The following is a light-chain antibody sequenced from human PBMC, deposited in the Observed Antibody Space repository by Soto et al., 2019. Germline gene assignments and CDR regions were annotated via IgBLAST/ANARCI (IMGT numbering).Light chain of an antibody. CDR1: QSVNSN. CDR2: GSS. J-gene: IGKJ4*01. Sequence: EIAMTQSPATLSVSPGERATLACRASQSVNSNLAWYQQKPGQAPRLLIFGSSTRATGIPARFSGSGSGTEFTLAISSLQSEDFAVYYCQQDNNWPLTFGGGTKVEIK. CDR3: QQDNNWPLT. V-gene: IGKV3-15*01.